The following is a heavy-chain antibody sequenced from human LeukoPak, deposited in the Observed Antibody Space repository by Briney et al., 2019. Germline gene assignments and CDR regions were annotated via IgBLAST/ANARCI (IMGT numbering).Heavy chain of an antibody. CDR3: AKDGGAAFYYFDY. D-gene: IGHD6-13*01. Sequence: PGGSLRLSCAASGFTFDDYAMHWVRQAPGKGLEWVSGISWNSGSIGYADSVKGRFTISRDNAKNSLYLQMDSLRAEDMALYYCAKDGGAAFYYFDYWGQGTLVTVSS. J-gene: IGHJ4*02. CDR1: GFTFDDYA. V-gene: IGHV3-9*03. CDR2: ISWNSGSI.